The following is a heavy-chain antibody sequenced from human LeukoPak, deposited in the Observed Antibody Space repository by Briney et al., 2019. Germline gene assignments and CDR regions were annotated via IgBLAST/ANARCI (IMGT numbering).Heavy chain of an antibody. Sequence: GGSLTLSCSACGFTFSSHAMRWVGQAPGKGLEWFSAIISGGGSTNYVGSVKGRFTITRDNSKNTLYLQMNSLRAEDTAVYYSAKVWDTYYYDSSSSFDYWGQGTLVTVSS. D-gene: IGHD3-22*01. J-gene: IGHJ4*02. CDR2: IISGGGST. CDR1: GFTFSSHA. CDR3: AKVWDTYYYDSSSSFDY. V-gene: IGHV3-23*01.